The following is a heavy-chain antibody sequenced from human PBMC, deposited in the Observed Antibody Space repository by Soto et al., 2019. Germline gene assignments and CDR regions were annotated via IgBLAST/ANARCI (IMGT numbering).Heavy chain of an antibody. Sequence: QLQLVQSGAEVKETGSSVKVSCKSSGYIFKNYAVTWLRQAPGQGLEWMGGIIPVFGTPDYSQKFRGRVTITADESTSTVYMELRSLTSEDTAVYYCARHLYDYVWGSYRHWGQGTLVTVSS. D-gene: IGHD3-16*02. V-gene: IGHV1-69*01. CDR1: GYIFKNYA. CDR3: ARHLYDYVWGSYRH. J-gene: IGHJ4*02. CDR2: IIPVFGTP.